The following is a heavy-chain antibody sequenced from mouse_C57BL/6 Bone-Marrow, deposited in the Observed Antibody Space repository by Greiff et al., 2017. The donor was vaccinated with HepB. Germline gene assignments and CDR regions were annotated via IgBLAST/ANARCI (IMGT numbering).Heavy chain of an antibody. CDR1: GYTFTDYN. V-gene: IGHV1-18*01. Sequence: EVKLVESGPELVKPGASVKIPCKASGYTFTDYNMDWVKQSHGKSLEWIGDINPNNGGTIYNQKFKGKATLTVDKSSSTAYMELRSLTSEDTAVYYCARRGRGYFDVWGTGTTVTVSS. CDR3: ARRGRGYFDV. J-gene: IGHJ1*03. D-gene: IGHD1-1*01. CDR2: INPNNGGT.